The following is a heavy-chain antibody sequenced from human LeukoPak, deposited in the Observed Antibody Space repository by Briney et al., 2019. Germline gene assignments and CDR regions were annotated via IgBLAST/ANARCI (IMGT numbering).Heavy chain of an antibody. Sequence: GGSLRLSCAASGFTFSSYGTHWVRQAPGKGLEWVAVIWYDGSNKYYADSVKGRFTISRDNSKNTLYLQMNSLRAEDTAVYYCARRSSLYYGSGRQVGNYFDYWGQGTLVTVSS. CDR1: GFTFSSYG. V-gene: IGHV3-33*08. D-gene: IGHD3-10*01. J-gene: IGHJ4*02. CDR2: IWYDGSNK. CDR3: ARRSSLYYGSGRQVGNYFDY.